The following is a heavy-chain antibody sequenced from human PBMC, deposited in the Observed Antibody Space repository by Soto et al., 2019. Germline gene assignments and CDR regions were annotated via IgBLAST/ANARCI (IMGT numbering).Heavy chain of an antibody. D-gene: IGHD3-16*01. V-gene: IGHV1-8*01. CDR1: GCSFTSLD. CDR2: MQPSTART. J-gene: IGHJ4*02. Sequence: ASVKVSCKASGCSFTSLDNTWVRQTAVRGHEWMGWMQPSTARTGYAQKFQGRVTMTRDTSINTAYMEMTTLTSDDTAVYYCARGGIAGVDYWAQGALVTVS. CDR3: ARGGIAGVDY.